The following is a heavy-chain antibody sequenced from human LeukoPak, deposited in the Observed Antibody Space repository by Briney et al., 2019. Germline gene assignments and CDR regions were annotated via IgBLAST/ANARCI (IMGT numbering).Heavy chain of an antibody. CDR2: IYPGDSDS. D-gene: IGHD3-10*01. V-gene: IGHV5-51*01. J-gene: IGHJ4*02. Sequence: GESLKISCKGSGYSFISSWIGWVRQKPGKGLEWTGTIYPGDSDSRYSPSFEGQVTLSADKSISTAYLQWSSLKSSDTAMYYCARQWADGSGSYYFYWGQGALVTVSS. CDR3: ARQWADGSGSYYFY. CDR1: GYSFISSW.